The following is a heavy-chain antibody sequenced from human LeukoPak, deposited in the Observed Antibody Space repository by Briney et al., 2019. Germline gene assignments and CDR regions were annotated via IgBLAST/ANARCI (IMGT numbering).Heavy chain of an antibody. V-gene: IGHV4-4*07. CDR1: GGSISSYY. CDR3: ARAGSGWYQYYFDY. CDR2: LYTSGST. D-gene: IGHD6-19*01. J-gene: IGHJ4*02. Sequence: SETLSLTCTVSGGSISSYYWIWIRPPAPKGPEWIGRLYTSGSTNYNPSLKSRVTMSVDKSKTQFSLKLRSVTAADTAVYYCARAGSGWYQYYFDYWGQGTLLTVSS.